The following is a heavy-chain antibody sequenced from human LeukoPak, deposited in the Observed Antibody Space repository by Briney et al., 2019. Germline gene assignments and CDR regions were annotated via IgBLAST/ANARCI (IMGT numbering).Heavy chain of an antibody. CDR1: GYTFTSYA. CDR2: INAGNGNT. J-gene: IGHJ4*02. D-gene: IGHD1-26*01. CDR3: ARASVRSGSYGY. Sequence: ASVKVSCKASGYTFTSYAMHWVRQAPGQRLEWMGWINAGNGNTKYSQKFQGRVTITRDTFASTVYMELSSLRSEDTAVYYCARASVRSGSYGYWGQGTLVTVSS. V-gene: IGHV1-3*01.